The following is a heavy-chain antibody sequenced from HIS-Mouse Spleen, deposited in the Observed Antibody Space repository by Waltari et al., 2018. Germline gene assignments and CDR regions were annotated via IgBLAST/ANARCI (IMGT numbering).Heavy chain of an antibody. V-gene: IGHV3-7*01. CDR2: IKQDGSEK. CDR3: AVTGARYFDL. CDR1: GFTFSSYW. D-gene: IGHD7-27*01. Sequence: EVQLVESGGGLVQPGGSLRSSCSASGFTFSSYWMSWVRQAPGKGLEWVANIKQDGSEKYYVDSVKGRFTISRDNAKNSLYLQMNSLRAEDTAVYYCAVTGARYFDLWGRGTLVTVSS. J-gene: IGHJ2*01.